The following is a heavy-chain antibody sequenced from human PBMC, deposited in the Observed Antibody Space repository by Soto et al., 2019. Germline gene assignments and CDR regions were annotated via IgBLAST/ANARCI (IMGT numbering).Heavy chain of an antibody. J-gene: IGHJ6*02. D-gene: IGHD3-3*01. V-gene: IGHV1-46*01. CDR3: ARLLESGLGMDV. CDR2: INPSGGST. CDR1: GYTFTSYY. Sequence: ASVKVSCKASGYTFTSYYMHWVRQAPGQGLEWMGIINPSGGSTSYAQRFQGRVTMTRDTSTSTVYMELSSLRSEDTAVYYCARLLESGLGMDVWGQGTTVTVSS.